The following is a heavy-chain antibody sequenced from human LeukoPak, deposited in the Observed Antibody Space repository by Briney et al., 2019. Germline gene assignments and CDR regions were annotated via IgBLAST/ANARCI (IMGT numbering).Heavy chain of an antibody. CDR1: GGSFSGYY. J-gene: IGHJ4*02. CDR3: ARMTTYYYDSSGYLAY. V-gene: IGHV4-34*01. D-gene: IGHD3-22*01. CDR2: INHSGST. Sequence: SETLSLTCAVWGGSFSGYYWSWIRQPPGKGLEWIGEINHSGSTNYNPYIKSRVTISVDTSKNQFSLKLSSVTAADTAVYYCARMTTYYYDSSGYLAYWGQGTLVTVSS.